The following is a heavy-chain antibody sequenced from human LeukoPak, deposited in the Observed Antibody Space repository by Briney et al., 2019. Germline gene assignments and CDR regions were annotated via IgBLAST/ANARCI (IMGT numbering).Heavy chain of an antibody. J-gene: IGHJ3*02. CDR1: GFPLSYYW. CDR2: IKQDGSEK. Sequence: GGSLRLSCAASGFPLSYYWMSWVRQATGKGLEWVANIKQDGSEKYYVDSVKGRFTISRDNAKNSLYLQMNSLRAEDTAVYYCVRDGKGGYNKRGIAFDIWGQGTMVTVSS. CDR3: VRDGKGGYNKRGIAFDI. V-gene: IGHV3-7*01. D-gene: IGHD5-24*01.